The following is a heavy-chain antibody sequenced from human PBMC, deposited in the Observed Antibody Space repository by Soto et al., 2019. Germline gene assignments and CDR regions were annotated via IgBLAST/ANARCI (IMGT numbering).Heavy chain of an antibody. CDR1: GGTFYTYA. V-gene: IGHV1-69*01. CDR3: ARDVSVMTSVFGF. J-gene: IGHJ4*02. D-gene: IGHD3-10*01. CDR2: ITPMIGTT. Sequence: QVHLVQSGAEVKRPGSSVRVSCRASGGTFYTYAFTWVRQDPGQGLEWMGGITPMIGTTKYAQKFLAGVTFSADESASTAYMELSNLRSDDTAVYYCARDVSVMTSVFGFWGQGTLITVSS.